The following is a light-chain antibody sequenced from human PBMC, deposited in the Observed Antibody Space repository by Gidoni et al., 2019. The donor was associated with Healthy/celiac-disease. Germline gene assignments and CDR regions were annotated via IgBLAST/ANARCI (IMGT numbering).Light chain of an antibody. CDR1: SSNIGSNT. CDR2: SNN. V-gene: IGLV1-44*01. J-gene: IGLJ1*01. CDR3: AACDDSLNGHV. Sequence: QSVLTQPPSASGTPGQRVTIACSGRSSNIGSNTVNWYQQIPGTAPKLLIYSNNQRPSGVPARFSGSTSGTSASLAISGLQSEDEADYYCAACDDSLNGHVFGTGTKVTVL.